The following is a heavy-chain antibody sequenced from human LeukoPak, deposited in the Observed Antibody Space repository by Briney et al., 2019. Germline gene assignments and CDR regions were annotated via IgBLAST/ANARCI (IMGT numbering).Heavy chain of an antibody. Sequence: SETLSLTCTVSGGSISSYYWSWIRQPAGKGLEWIGRIYTSGSTNYNPSLKSRVTMSVDTSKNQFSLKLSSVTAADTAVYYCARVYFDYVWGSYRFADYWGQGTLVTVSS. CDR3: ARVYFDYVWGSYRFADY. V-gene: IGHV4-4*07. J-gene: IGHJ4*02. D-gene: IGHD3-16*02. CDR2: IYTSGST. CDR1: GGSISSYY.